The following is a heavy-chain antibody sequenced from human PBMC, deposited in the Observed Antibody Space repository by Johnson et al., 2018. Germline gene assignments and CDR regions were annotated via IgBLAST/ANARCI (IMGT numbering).Heavy chain of an antibody. CDR1: GFTFSRYA. CDR3: ARGIRVFITTADYYCEY. V-gene: IGHV3-30-3*01. CDR2: ISYDGTEK. D-gene: IGHD3-22*01. J-gene: IGHJ4*02. Sequence: QVQLVQSGGGVVQPGRSLRLSCAASGFTFSRYAMHWVRQAPGKGLEWVAIISYDGTEKYYADFVKGRLTISRDNSKNTLSLQMNNLRTEDTAVYFCARGIRVFITTADYYCEYWGQRTLVAVAA.